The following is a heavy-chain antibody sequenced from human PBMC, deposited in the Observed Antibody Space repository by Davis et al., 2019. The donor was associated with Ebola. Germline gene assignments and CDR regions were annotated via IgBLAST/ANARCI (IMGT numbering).Heavy chain of an antibody. J-gene: IGHJ4*02. Sequence: AASVKVSCKASGYTFTSYYMHWVRQAPGQGLEWMGIINPSGGSTSYAQKFQGRVTMTRDTSTSTVYMELSSLRSEDTAVYYCARGGGIIAVAGTGDYWGQGTLVTVSS. D-gene: IGHD6-19*01. CDR2: INPSGGST. V-gene: IGHV1-46*01. CDR3: ARGGGIIAVAGTGDY. CDR1: GYTFTSYY.